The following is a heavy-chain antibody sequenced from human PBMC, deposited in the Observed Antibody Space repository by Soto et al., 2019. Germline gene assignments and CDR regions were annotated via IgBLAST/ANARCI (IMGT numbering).Heavy chain of an antibody. CDR1: GGSISSSSYY. CDR2: IYYSGST. D-gene: IGHD2-21*02. Sequence: QLQLQESGPGLVKPSETLSLTCTVSGGSISSSSYYWGWIHQPPGKGLEWIGSIYYSGSTYYNPSLKSRVTISVDTSKNQFSLKLSSVTAADTAVYYCARLNCGGDCYYASGVPRFYYYGMDVWGQGTTVTVSS. V-gene: IGHV4-39*01. J-gene: IGHJ6*02. CDR3: ARLNCGGDCYYASGVPRFYYYGMDV.